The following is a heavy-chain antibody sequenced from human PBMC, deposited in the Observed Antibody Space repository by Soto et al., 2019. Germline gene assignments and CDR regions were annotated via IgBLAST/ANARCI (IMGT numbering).Heavy chain of an antibody. CDR3: ARVSEVWYTSGYYLY. V-gene: IGHV1-18*01. CDR2: ISPYNTNT. CDR1: GYTFTNYD. J-gene: IGHJ4*02. D-gene: IGHD6-19*01. Sequence: QVQLLQSGAEMKNPGASVKVSCKASGYTFTNYDINWVRQAPGQGPEWMGWISPYNTNTKNAQKFQGRVNMTTDTPTTTAYMELRSLTSDDTAVYYCARVSEVWYTSGYYLYWGQGTLVSVSS.